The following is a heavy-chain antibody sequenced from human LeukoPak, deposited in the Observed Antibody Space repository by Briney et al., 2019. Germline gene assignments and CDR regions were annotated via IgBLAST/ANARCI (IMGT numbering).Heavy chain of an antibody. V-gene: IGHV3-23*01. CDR1: GFTFSSYA. CDR3: AKEEGYSSSWFEALYYYYGMDV. CDR2: ISGSGGST. D-gene: IGHD6-13*01. Sequence: GGSLRLSCAASGFTFSSYAMSWVRQAPGKGLEWVSAISGSGGSTYYADAVKGRFTISRDNYKNTLYLQMNSLRAEDTAVYYCAKEEGYSSSWFEALYYYYGMDVWGQGTTVTVSS. J-gene: IGHJ6*02.